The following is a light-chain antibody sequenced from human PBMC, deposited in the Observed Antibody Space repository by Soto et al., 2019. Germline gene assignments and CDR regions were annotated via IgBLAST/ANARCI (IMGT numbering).Light chain of an antibody. CDR1: QSVSSSY. Sequence: EIVVTQSPCTLSLSPGERATLSCRASQSVSSSYLAWYQQKPGQAPRLLIYGASNRATGIPDRFSGSGSGTDFTLTISRLEPEDFAVYYCQQYGSSPSTFGPGTKVDIK. CDR2: GAS. CDR3: QQYGSSPST. V-gene: IGKV3-20*01. J-gene: IGKJ3*01.